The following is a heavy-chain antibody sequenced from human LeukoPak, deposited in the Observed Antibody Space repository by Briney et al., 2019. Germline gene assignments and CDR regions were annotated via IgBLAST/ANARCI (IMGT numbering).Heavy chain of an antibody. CDR3: ARISPSYYDFWSGYGDY. J-gene: IGHJ4*02. CDR1: GYTFTSYD. V-gene: IGHV1-8*01. D-gene: IGHD3-3*01. CDR2: MNPNSGNT. Sequence: ASVKVSCKASGYTFTSYDINWVRQATGQGLEWMGWMNPNSGNTGYAQKFQGRVTMTRNTSISTAYMELSSLRSEDTAVYYCARISPSYYDFWSGYGDYWGQGTLVTVSS.